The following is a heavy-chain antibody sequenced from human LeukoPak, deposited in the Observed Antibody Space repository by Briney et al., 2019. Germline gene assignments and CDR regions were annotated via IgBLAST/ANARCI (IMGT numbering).Heavy chain of an antibody. V-gene: IGHV4-59*01. CDR1: GGSISSYY. Sequence: SSETLSLTCTVSGGSISSYYWSWLRQPPGKGLEWIGYIYYSGSTNYNPSLKSRVTISVDTSKNQFSLKLSSVTAADTAVYYCARFGGNSSSSGQVFDYWGQGTLVTVSS. D-gene: IGHD6-6*01. CDR3: ARFGGNSSSSGQVFDY. J-gene: IGHJ4*02. CDR2: IYYSGST.